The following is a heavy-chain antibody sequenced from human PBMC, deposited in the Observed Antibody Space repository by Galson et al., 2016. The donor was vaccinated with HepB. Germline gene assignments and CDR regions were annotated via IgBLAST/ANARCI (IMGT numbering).Heavy chain of an antibody. CDR2: VYPGNSEI. J-gene: IGHJ3*01. CDR3: ARHECGGSDCFSAYDF. CDR1: GYRFATYW. D-gene: IGHD2-21*02. V-gene: IGHV5-51*01. Sequence: QSGAEVKKPGESLKISCKSSGYRFATYWIGWVRQMPGKGLESMGIVYPGNSEIRYSPSFQGQVTISADKSITTVYLQWNSLKASDSAIYYCARHECGGSDCFSAYDFWGQGTVVTVSS.